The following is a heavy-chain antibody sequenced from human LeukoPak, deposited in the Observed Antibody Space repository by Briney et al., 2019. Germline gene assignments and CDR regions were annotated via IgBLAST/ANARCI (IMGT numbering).Heavy chain of an antibody. V-gene: IGHV4-34*01. Sequence: SETLSLTCAVYGGSFSGYYWGWVRQPPGKGLEWIGEINKGGNTDYNPSLKGRVTVSLDASKNQFSLKLSSVTAADTAVYYCARGYGSGSYYKYWGQGTLVTVSS. CDR2: INKGGNT. J-gene: IGHJ4*02. CDR1: GGSFSGYY. CDR3: ARGYGSGSYYKY. D-gene: IGHD3-10*01.